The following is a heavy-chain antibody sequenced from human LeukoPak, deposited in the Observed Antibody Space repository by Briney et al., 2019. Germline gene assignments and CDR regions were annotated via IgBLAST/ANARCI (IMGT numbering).Heavy chain of an antibody. CDR1: GYTFTGYY. CDR2: INPNSGGT. V-gene: IGHV1-2*02. D-gene: IGHD1-1*01. J-gene: IGHJ4*02. CDR3: ARDLLADWNAHRTFGY. Sequence: GASVKVSCKASGYTFTGYYMHWVRQAPGQGLEWMGWINPNSGGTNYAQKFQGRVTMTRDTSISTAYMELSRLRSDDTAVYYCARDLLADWNAHRTFGYWGQGTLVTVSS.